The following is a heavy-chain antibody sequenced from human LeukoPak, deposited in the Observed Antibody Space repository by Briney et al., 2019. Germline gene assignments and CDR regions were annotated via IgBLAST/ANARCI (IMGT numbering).Heavy chain of an antibody. CDR2: IYYSGST. D-gene: IGHD3-3*01. V-gene: IGHV4-59*12. CDR1: GGSISSYY. J-gene: IGHJ5*02. Sequence: SETLSLTCTVSGGSISSYYWSWIRQPPGKGLEWIGYIYYSGSTYYNPSLKSRVTISVDTSKNQFSLKLSSVTAADTAVYYCAREIKSQKYDFWSGYSNWFDPWGQGTLVTVSS. CDR3: AREIKSQKYDFWSGYSNWFDP.